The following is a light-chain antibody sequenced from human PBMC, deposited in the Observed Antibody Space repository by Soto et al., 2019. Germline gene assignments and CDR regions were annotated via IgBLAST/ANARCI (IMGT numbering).Light chain of an antibody. V-gene: IGKV1-5*03. Sequence: DIQMTQSPSTLPASVGDRVTITCRASQSISSWLAWYQQKPGKAPKLLLYKASSLESGVPSRFSGSGSGTEFTLTISSLQPEDFATYYCQQYGSYSRTFGQGTKVEI. CDR2: KAS. CDR1: QSISSW. J-gene: IGKJ1*01. CDR3: QQYGSYSRT.